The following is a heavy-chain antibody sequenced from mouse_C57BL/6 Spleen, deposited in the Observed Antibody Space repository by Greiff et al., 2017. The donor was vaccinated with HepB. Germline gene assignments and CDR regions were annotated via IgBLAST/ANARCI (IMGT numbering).Heavy chain of an antibody. Sequence: VQLQQSGAELVKPGASVKISCKASGYAFSSYWMNWVKQRPGKGLEWIGQIYPGDGDTNYNGKFKGKATLTADKSSSTAYMQLSSLTSEDSAVYFCARSRDYEGYYAMDYWGQGTSVTVSS. CDR3: ARSRDYEGYYAMDY. V-gene: IGHV1-80*01. D-gene: IGHD2-4*01. CDR2: IYPGDGDT. J-gene: IGHJ4*01. CDR1: GYAFSSYW.